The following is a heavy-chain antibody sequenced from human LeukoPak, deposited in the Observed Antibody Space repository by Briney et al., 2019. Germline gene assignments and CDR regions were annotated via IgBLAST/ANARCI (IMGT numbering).Heavy chain of an antibody. J-gene: IGHJ4*02. CDR3: ARDLVDFDY. V-gene: IGHV3-30-3*01. CDR1: GFTFSSYA. Sequence: GGSLRLSCAASGFTFSSYAIHWVRQAPGKGLEWVAVISYDGSNKYYADSVKGRFTISRDNSKNTLYLQMNSLRAEDTAVYYCARDLVDFDYWGQGTLVTVSS. CDR2: ISYDGSNK.